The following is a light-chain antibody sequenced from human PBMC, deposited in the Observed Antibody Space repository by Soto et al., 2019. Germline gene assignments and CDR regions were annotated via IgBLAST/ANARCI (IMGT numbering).Light chain of an antibody. Sequence: QSVLTQPPSASGSPGQSVTISCTGTSSDVGGYTYVSWYQQHPGKAPKLMIYEVSKRPSGVPDRFSGSKSGNTASLTVSGLQAEDEADYYCSSYAGITPYVFGTGTRSPS. V-gene: IGLV2-8*01. CDR1: SSDVGGYTY. CDR2: EVS. CDR3: SSYAGITPYV. J-gene: IGLJ1*01.